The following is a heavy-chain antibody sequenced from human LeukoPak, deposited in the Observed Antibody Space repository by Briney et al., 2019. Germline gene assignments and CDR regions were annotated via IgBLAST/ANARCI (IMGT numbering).Heavy chain of an antibody. CDR1: GFTFSSYG. Sequence: PGRSLRLSCAASGFTFSSYGMHWVRQPPGKGLEWVAVIWNDGSHEYYADSEKGRFTISRDNSRDTVYLQMNSLRDEDTAVYYCAKDATEYGDSHFDCWGQGTLVTVSS. J-gene: IGHJ4*02. CDR2: IWNDGSHE. CDR3: AKDATEYGDSHFDC. V-gene: IGHV3-33*06. D-gene: IGHD4-17*01.